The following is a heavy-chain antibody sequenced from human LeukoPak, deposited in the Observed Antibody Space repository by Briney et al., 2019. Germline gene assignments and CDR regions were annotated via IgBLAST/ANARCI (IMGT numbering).Heavy chain of an antibody. J-gene: IGHJ5*02. D-gene: IGHD3-22*01. CDR3: ARVKRYYDSSGYSPFDP. CDR2: ISAYNGNT. CDR1: GYTFTSYG. Sequence: ASVKVSCKASGYTFTSYGISWVRRAPGQGLEWMGWISAYNGNTNYAQKLQGRVTMTTDTSTSTAYMELRSLRSDDTAVYYCARVKRYYDSSGYSPFDPWGQGTLVTVSS. V-gene: IGHV1-18*01.